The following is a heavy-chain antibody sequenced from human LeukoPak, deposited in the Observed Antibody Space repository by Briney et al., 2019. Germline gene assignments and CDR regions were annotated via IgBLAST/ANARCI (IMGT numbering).Heavy chain of an antibody. CDR2: ISPLFGSA. V-gene: IGHV1-69*13. D-gene: IGHD5-24*01. CDR3: AKPCVKSPRWLQSAFDY. CDR1: GGTFSRYT. Sequence: GASVKVSCKASGGTFSRYTLNWVRQAPGQGLEWMGGISPLFGSAKYAQKFQGRVTITADESTSTAYMELSSLRSEDTAVYYCAKPCVKSPRWLQSAFDYWGQGTLVTVSS. J-gene: IGHJ4*02.